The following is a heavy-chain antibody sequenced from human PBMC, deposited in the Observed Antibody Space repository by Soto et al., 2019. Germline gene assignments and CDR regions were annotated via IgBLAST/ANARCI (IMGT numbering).Heavy chain of an antibody. CDR1: GYTFTSYG. CDR3: ARAASGYYSNYYCYYGMDV. J-gene: IGHJ6*02. Sequence: GASVKVSCKASGYTFTSYGISWVRQAPGQGLEWMGWISAYNGNTNYAQKLQGRVTMTTDTSTSTAYMELRSLRSDDTAVYYCARAASGYYSNYYCYYGMDVWGQGTTVTVSS. CDR2: ISAYNGNT. D-gene: IGHD3-22*01. V-gene: IGHV1-18*04.